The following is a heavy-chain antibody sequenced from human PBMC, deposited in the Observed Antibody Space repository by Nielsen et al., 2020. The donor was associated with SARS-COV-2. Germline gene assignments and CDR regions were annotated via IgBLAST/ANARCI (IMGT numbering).Heavy chain of an antibody. V-gene: IGHV3-21*01. CDR2: ISSSSSYI. CDR1: GFTFSSYS. CDR3: ARDIPYSSGPGGFDY. Sequence: GGSLRLSCAASGFTFSSYSMNWVRQAPGKGLEWVSSISSSSSYIYYADSVKGRFTISRDNAKNSLYLQMNSLRAEDTAVYYCARDIPYSSGPGGFDYWGQGTLVTVSS. D-gene: IGHD6-19*01. J-gene: IGHJ4*02.